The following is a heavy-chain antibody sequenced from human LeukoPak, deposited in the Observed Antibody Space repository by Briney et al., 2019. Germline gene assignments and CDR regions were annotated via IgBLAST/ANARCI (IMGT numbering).Heavy chain of an antibody. V-gene: IGHV4-30-2*01. CDR2: IYHSGST. D-gene: IGHD4-17*01. CDR3: ARIRLRGPYYYGMDV. Sequence: PSQTLSLTCAVSGGSISSGGYSWSWVRQPPGTGLEWIGYIYHSGSTYYNPSLKSRVTISVDRSKNQFSLKLSSVTAADTAVYYCARIRLRGPYYYGMDVWGKGTTVTVSS. CDR1: GGSISSGGYS. J-gene: IGHJ6*04.